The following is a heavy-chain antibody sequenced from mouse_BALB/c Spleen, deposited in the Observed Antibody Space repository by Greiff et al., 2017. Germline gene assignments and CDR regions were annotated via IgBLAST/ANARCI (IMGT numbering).Heavy chain of an antibody. CDR1: GYTFTSYW. Sequence: QVQLKQSGAELARPGASVKLSCKASGYTFTSYWMQWVKQRPGQGLEWIGAIYPGDGDTRYTQKFKGKATLTADKSSSTAYMQLSSLASEDSAVYYCARWGYYPWGQGTSVTVSS. CDR3: ARWGYYP. V-gene: IGHV1-87*01. D-gene: IGHD2-3*01. J-gene: IGHJ4*01. CDR2: IYPGDGDT.